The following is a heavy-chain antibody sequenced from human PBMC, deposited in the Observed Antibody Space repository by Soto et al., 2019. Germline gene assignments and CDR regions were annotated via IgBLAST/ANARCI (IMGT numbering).Heavy chain of an antibody. CDR1: GGSISSYY. Sequence: PSETLSLTCTVSGGSISSYYWSWIRQPPGKGLEWIGYIYYSGSTNYNPSLKSRVTISVDTSKNQFSLKLSSVTAADTAVYYCARVSGMATIQYPHFDYWGQGTLVTVSS. CDR3: ARVSGMATIQYPHFDY. V-gene: IGHV4-59*01. J-gene: IGHJ4*02. D-gene: IGHD5-12*01. CDR2: IYYSGST.